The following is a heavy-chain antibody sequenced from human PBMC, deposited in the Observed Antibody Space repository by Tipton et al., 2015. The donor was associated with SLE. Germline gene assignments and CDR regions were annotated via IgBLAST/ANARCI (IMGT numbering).Heavy chain of an antibody. D-gene: IGHD6-19*01. CDR3: ARDPGVAVAGRGFDY. CDR2: IYHSGST. CDR1: GYSISSGYY. Sequence: LRLSCAVSGYSISSGYYWGWIRQPPGKGLEWIGSIYHSGSTYYNPSLKSRVTISVDTSKNQFSLKLSSVTAADTAVYYCARDPGVAVAGRGFDYWGQGTLVTVSS. V-gene: IGHV4-38-2*02. J-gene: IGHJ4*02.